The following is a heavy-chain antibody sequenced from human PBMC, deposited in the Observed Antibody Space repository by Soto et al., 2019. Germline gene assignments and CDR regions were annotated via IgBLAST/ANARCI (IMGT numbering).Heavy chain of an antibody. V-gene: IGHV3-21*01. J-gene: IGHJ6*02. CDR2: ITGSSNYI. Sequence: EVQVVESGGGLVKPGGSLRLSCAASGFTFSIYSMNWVRQAPGKGLEWVSSITGSSNYIYYADSVKGRFTVSRDNAKNSVDLQMNSLRDEDTAVYYCARDEEARAYFYGMDVWGQGTTVTVSS. CDR1: GFTFSIYS. D-gene: IGHD3-16*01. CDR3: ARDEEARAYFYGMDV.